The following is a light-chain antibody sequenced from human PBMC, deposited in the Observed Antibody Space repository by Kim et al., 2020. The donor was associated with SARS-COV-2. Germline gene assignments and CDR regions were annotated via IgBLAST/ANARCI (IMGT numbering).Light chain of an antibody. CDR3: STWDASLNAWV. J-gene: IGLJ3*02. Sequence: ELTQPPSASGTPGQRVTISCSGRSSNIGTNTVNWYQQLPGTAPKVVIYNNNQRPSGVPDRLSGSKSGTSASLAISGLQSEDEADYYCSTWDASLNAWVFGGGTKLTVL. CDR2: NNN. V-gene: IGLV1-44*01. CDR1: SSNIGTNT.